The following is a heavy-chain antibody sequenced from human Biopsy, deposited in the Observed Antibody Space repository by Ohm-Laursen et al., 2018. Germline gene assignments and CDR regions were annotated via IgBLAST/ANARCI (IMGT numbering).Heavy chain of an antibody. CDR1: GGTFSASG. Sequence: SVKVSCNVIGGTFSASGISWVRLAPGHGLEFVGGIIPIFQTTHYAQSFQGRVTIVADKSTRTAYMELSSLRSDATAIYYCATVRGLVWFGELIAWGQGTLVTVSS. J-gene: IGHJ5*02. V-gene: IGHV1-69*06. CDR2: IIPIFQTT. CDR3: ATVRGLVWFGELIA. D-gene: IGHD3-10*01.